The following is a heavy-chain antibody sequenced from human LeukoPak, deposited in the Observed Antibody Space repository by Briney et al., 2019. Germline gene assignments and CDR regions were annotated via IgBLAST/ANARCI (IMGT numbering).Heavy chain of an antibody. D-gene: IGHD6-19*01. V-gene: IGHV1-46*01. Sequence: ASVKVSCKASGYTFTSYYMHWVRQAPGQGLEWMGLINPNSGSTSYAQKFRGRVTVTRDVSTSTVYMELSSLRSEDAAVFYCAKEGDTSGFDYWGQGTLVTVSS. J-gene: IGHJ4*02. CDR3: AKEGDTSGFDY. CDR2: INPNSGST. CDR1: GYTFTSYY.